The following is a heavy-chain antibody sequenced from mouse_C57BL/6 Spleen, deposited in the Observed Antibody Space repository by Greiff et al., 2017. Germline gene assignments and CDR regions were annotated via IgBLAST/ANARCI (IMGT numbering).Heavy chain of an antibody. J-gene: IGHJ3*01. CDR2: IHPNSGST. D-gene: IGHD2-4*01. Sequence: QVQLQQPGAELVKPGASVKLSCKASGYTFTSYWMHWVKQRPGQGLEWIGMIHPNSGSTNYNEKFKSKATLTVDKSSSTAYMQLSSLTSEDSAVYYCARGIYYDYGPIAYWGQGTLVTVSA. V-gene: IGHV1-64*01. CDR3: ARGIYYDYGPIAY. CDR1: GYTFTSYW.